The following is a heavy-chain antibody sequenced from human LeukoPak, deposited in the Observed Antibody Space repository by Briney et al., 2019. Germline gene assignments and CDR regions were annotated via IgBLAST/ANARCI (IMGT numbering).Heavy chain of an antibody. V-gene: IGHV4-34*01. CDR1: GGSFSGYY. Sequence: PSETLSLTCAVYGGSFSGYYWSWIRQPPGKGLEWIGEINHSGSTNCNPSLKSRVTISVDTSKNQFSLKLSSVTAADTAVYYCARGRIRSSFFDYWGQGTLVTVSS. CDR3: ARGRIRSSFFDY. CDR2: INHSGST. D-gene: IGHD2-15*01. J-gene: IGHJ4*02.